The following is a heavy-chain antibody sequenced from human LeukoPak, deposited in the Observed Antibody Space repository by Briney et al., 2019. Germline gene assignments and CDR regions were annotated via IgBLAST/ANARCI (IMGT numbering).Heavy chain of an antibody. Sequence: ASVKVSCKASGYTFTGYYMHWVRQAPGQGLEWMGWVNPNSGGTNYAQKFQGRVTMTGDTYISTAYMELSRLRSDDTAMYYCARRDYYYYYMDVWGKGTTVTVSS. CDR2: VNPNSGGT. J-gene: IGHJ6*03. V-gene: IGHV1-2*02. CDR3: ARRDYYYYYMDV. CDR1: GYTFTGYY.